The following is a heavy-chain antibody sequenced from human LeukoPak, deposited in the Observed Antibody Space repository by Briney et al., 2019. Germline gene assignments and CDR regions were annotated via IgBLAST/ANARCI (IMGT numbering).Heavy chain of an antibody. V-gene: IGHV3-23*01. CDR2: ISASGGSA. D-gene: IGHD1-1*01. Sequence: GGSLRLSCAASGFTFSGYAMSWVRQAPGKGLEWVSGISASGGSAYYADSVKGRFTISRDTSKNTLYLQMSSLRAEDTALYYCARYDNGKDYFDYWGQGTLVTVSS. J-gene: IGHJ4*02. CDR3: ARYDNGKDYFDY. CDR1: GFTFSGYA.